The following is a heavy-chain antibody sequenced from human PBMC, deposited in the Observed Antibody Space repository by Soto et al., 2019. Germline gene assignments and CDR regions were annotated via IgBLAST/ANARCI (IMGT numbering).Heavy chain of an antibody. CDR1: GGSISSSSYY. V-gene: IGHV4-39*01. CDR3: AALVVVPAAMNY. J-gene: IGHJ4*02. Sequence: KPSETLSLTCTVSGGSISSSSYYWGWIRQPPGKGLEWIGSIYYSGSTYYNPSLKSRVTISVDTSKNQFSLKLSSVTAADTAVYYCAALVVVPAAMNYWGQGTLVTVSS. D-gene: IGHD2-2*01. CDR2: IYYSGST.